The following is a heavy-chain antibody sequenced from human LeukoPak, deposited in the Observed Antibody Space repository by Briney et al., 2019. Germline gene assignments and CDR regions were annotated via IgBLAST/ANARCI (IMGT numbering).Heavy chain of an antibody. D-gene: IGHD6-13*01. CDR3: ARDLEYSSSWYQLSFWFDP. CDR2: INPNSGGT. V-gene: IGHV1-2*02. CDR1: GYTFTSYG. Sequence: ASVKVSCKASGYTFTSYGISWVRQAPGQGLEWMGWINPNSGGTNYAQKFQGRVTMTRDTSISTAYMELSRLRSDDTAVYYCARDLEYSSSWYQLSFWFDPWGQGTLVTVSS. J-gene: IGHJ5*02.